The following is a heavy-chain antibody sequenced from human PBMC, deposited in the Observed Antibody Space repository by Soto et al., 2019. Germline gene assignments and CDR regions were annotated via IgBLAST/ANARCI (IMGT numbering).Heavy chain of an antibody. V-gene: IGHV4-31*03. CDR3: GRVLRGGSYGMDV. Sequence: QVQLQESGPGLVKPSQTLSLTCTVSGGSINSGDYYWSWIRQHPGKGLEWIGYIFYSGSTYYNPSLKSRVTISVDTSKNQFSLKLSSVTAADTAVYYCGRVLRGGSYGMDVWGQGTTVTVSS. D-gene: IGHD3-10*01. J-gene: IGHJ6*02. CDR2: IFYSGST. CDR1: GGSINSGDYY.